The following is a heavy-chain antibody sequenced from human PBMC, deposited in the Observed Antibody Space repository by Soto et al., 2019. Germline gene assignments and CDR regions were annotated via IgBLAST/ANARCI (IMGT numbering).Heavy chain of an antibody. CDR2: IVVGSGNT. J-gene: IGHJ6*02. CDR3: AADVTRGLAPADPWYYYYYYGMDV. D-gene: IGHD2-2*01. CDR1: GFTFTSSA. Sequence: SVKVSCKASGFTFTSSAVQWVRQARGQRLEWIGWIVVGSGNTNYAQKFQERVTITRDMSTSTAYMELSSLRSEDTAVYYCAADVTRGLAPADPWYYYYYYGMDVWGQGTTVTVPS. V-gene: IGHV1-58*01.